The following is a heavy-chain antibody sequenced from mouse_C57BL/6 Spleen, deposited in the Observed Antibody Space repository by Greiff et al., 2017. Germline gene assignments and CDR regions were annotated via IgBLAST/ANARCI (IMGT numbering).Heavy chain of an antibody. D-gene: IGHD2-5*01. Sequence: VQLQESGAELVRPGTSVKVSCKASGYAFTNYLIEWVKQRPGQGLEWIGVINPGSGGTNYNEKFKGKATLTADKSSSTAYMQLSSLTSEDAAVYFCGKRGSNYNAMDYWGQGTSVTVSS. CDR2: INPGSGGT. CDR3: GKRGSNYNAMDY. CDR1: GYAFTNYL. V-gene: IGHV1-54*01. J-gene: IGHJ4*01.